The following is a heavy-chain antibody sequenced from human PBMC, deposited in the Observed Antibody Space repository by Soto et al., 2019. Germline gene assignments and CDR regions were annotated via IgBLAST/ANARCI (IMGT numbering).Heavy chain of an antibody. Sequence: PGESLKISCKGSGYSFSNNWVGWVRQMPGKGLEWMGIMHPGDSDTRYSPSFQGQVTISRDISKSTLSLHMNSLGADDTAIYYCAKEAAGGIAMLTSYFDYWGQGTLVTVSS. CDR1: GYSFSNNW. CDR2: MHPGDSDT. CDR3: AKEAAGGIAMLTSYFDY. D-gene: IGHD5-18*01. J-gene: IGHJ4*02. V-gene: IGHV5-51*01.